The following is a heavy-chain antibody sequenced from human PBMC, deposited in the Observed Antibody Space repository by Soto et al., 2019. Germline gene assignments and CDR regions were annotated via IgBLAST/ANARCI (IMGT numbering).Heavy chain of an antibody. CDR1: GFTFSNNG. CDR2: ISYDGSNK. CDR3: AEGRYYDLYGMDV. Sequence: QVQLVESGGGVVQPGRSLRLSCAASGFTFSNNGMHWVRQAPGKGLEWVAVISYDGSNKYYADSVKGRFTISRDNSKNTLFLQMNSLRAEDTAVFYCAEGRYYDLYGMDVWGQGTTVTVSS. V-gene: IGHV3-30*18. J-gene: IGHJ6*02. D-gene: IGHD3-22*01.